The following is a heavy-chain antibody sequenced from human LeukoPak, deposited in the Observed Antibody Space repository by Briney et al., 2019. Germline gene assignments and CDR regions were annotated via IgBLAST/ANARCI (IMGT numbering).Heavy chain of an antibody. Sequence: SETLSLTCTVSGGSISSSSYYWGWIRQPPGKGLEWIGSIYYSGSTYYNPSLKSRVTISVDTSKNQFSLKLISVTAADTAVYYXXXXXXXXXYDILTGYPYYYYYMDVWGKGTTVTISS. D-gene: IGHD3-9*01. V-gene: IGHV4-39*01. CDR3: XXXXXXXXYDILTGYPYYYYYMDV. J-gene: IGHJ6*03. CDR1: GGSISSSSYY. CDR2: IYYSGST.